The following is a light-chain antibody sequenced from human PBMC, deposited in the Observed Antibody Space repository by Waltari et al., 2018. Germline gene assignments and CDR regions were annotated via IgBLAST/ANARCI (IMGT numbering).Light chain of an antibody. V-gene: IGKV1-39*01. CDR3: QQSHSPPFT. J-gene: IGKJ3*01. CDR1: QSVTTS. Sequence: DIQMTQSPASLAASLGDRVTITCRPSQSVTTSLNWYQQESGEPPKLLISAASSFQSGVPSRFSGSGSGTDFTLTITHLQPEDVATYFCQQSHSPPFTFGPGTKV. CDR2: AAS.